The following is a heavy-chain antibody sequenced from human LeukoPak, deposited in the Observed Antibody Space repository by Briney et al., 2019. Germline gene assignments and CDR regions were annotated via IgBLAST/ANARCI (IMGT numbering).Heavy chain of an antibody. V-gene: IGHV3-7*03. CDR1: RFTFSSYW. J-gene: IGHJ4*02. CDR3: ARARGGYDFDY. D-gene: IGHD5-12*01. Sequence: GGSLRLSCAASRFTFSSYWMSWVRQAPGKGLEWVANIKQDGSEKYYVDSVKGRFTISGDNAKNSLYLQLNSLRAEDTAVYYCARARGGYDFDYWGQGTLVTVSS. CDR2: IKQDGSEK.